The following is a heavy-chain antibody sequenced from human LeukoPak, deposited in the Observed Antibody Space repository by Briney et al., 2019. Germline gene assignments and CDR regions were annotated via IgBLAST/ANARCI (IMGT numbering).Heavy chain of an antibody. CDR2: ITGSGATT. CDR1: QLTFSSSG. CDR3: AKMQGYFDY. V-gene: IGHV3-23*01. J-gene: IGHJ4*02. Sequence: PGGSLRLSCAASQLTFSSSGMAWVRQSPEKGLEWVSAITGSGATTYYADSVKGRFTISRDNSKSTVSLQMNSLRAEDTAIYYCAKMQGYFDYWGQGALVTVSS.